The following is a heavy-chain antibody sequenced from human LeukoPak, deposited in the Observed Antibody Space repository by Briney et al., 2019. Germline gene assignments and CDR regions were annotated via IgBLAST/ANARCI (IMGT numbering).Heavy chain of an antibody. CDR1: GGSISRYY. CDR3: ARADSSSWYEDYYYYYMDV. Sequence: SETLSLTCTVSGGSISRYYWSWIRQPPGKGLEWIGYIYYSGSTNYNPSLKSRVTISVDTSKNQFSLKLSSVTAADTAVYYCARADSSSWYEDYYYYYMDVWGKGTTVTVSS. CDR2: IYYSGST. J-gene: IGHJ6*03. D-gene: IGHD6-13*01. V-gene: IGHV4-59*01.